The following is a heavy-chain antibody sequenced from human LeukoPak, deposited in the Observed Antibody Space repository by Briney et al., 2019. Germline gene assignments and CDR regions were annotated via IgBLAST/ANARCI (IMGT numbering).Heavy chain of an antibody. D-gene: IGHD3-22*01. J-gene: IGHJ6*02. CDR2: IYYSGST. V-gene: IGHV4-31*03. CDR1: GGSISSGGYY. CDR3: ARRVRVSSGFYYYGMDV. Sequence: PSETLSLTCTVSGGSISSGGYYWSWIRQHPGKGLEWIGYIYYSGSTYYNPSLKSRVTISVDTSKNQFSLKLSSVTAADTAVYYCARRVRVSSGFYYYGMDVWGQGTTVTVSS.